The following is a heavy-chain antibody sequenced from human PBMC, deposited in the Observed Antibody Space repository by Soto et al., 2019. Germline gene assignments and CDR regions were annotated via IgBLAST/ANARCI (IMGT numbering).Heavy chain of an antibody. D-gene: IGHD3-10*01. CDR1: GGTFSSYT. J-gene: IGHJ5*02. CDR2: IIPILGIA. CDR3: ARDRAVRPRHNWFDL. V-gene: IGHV1-69*08. Sequence: QVQLVQSGAEVKKPGSSVKVSCKASGGTFSSYTISWVRQAPGQGLEWMGRIIPILGIANYAQKFQGRVTITADKSTSTAYMELSSLRSEDTAVYYCARDRAVRPRHNWFDLWGQGTLVTVSS.